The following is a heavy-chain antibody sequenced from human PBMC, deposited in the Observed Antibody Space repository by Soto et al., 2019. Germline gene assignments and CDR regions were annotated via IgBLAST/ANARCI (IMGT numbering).Heavy chain of an antibody. Sequence: SPATLVNPTQTLTLTCTFSGLSLNTSGVGVGWIRQPPGKALEWLALIYWDDDKRYSPSLKSRLTITKDASKNQVVLTMTNMDPVDTATYYCAHTAQASVGGVIVIFDYWGQGTLVTVSS. J-gene: IGHJ4*02. CDR2: IYWDDDK. V-gene: IGHV2-5*02. CDR1: GLSLNTSGVG. CDR3: AHTAQASVGGVIVIFDY. D-gene: IGHD3-16*02.